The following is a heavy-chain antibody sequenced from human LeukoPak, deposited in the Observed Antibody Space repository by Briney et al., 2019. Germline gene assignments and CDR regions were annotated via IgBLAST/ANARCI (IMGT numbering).Heavy chain of an antibody. CDR3: ARGMGSGTYRRFDL. J-gene: IGHJ4*02. V-gene: IGHV1-2*02. Sequence: ASVKVSCKASGYTFTAYNIHWVRQAPGQGLEWMGWITPNSGATNYAQQFQGRVTMTRDTSISTAYMELNNLISDDTAVYYCARGMGSGTYRRFDLWGQGTLVTVSS. CDR2: ITPNSGAT. CDR1: GYTFTAYN. D-gene: IGHD3-10*01.